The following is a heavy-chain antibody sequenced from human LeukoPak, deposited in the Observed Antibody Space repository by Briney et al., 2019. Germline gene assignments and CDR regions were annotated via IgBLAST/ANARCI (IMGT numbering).Heavy chain of an antibody. V-gene: IGHV5-51*01. CDR1: GYSFTSYW. CDR3: ARRKYYYGSGRIQNWFDP. CDR2: IYPGDSDT. J-gene: IGHJ5*02. D-gene: IGHD3-10*01. Sequence: GESLKISCKGSGYSFTSYWIGWVRQMPGKGLEWMGIIYPGDSDTRYSPSFQGQVTISADKSISTAYLQWSSLKASDTAMYYCARRKYYYGSGRIQNWFDPWGQGTLVTVSS.